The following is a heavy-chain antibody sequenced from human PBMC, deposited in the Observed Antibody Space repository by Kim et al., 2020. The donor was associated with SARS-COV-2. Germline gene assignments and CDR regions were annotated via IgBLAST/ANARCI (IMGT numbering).Heavy chain of an antibody. Sequence: TNYNPSRKSRGTISVDTSKNQFSLKRSSVTAADTAVYYCARVTTAGTLDYWGQGTLVTVSS. J-gene: IGHJ4*02. D-gene: IGHD6-13*01. CDR2: T. V-gene: IGHV4-59*01. CDR3: ARVTTAGTLDY.